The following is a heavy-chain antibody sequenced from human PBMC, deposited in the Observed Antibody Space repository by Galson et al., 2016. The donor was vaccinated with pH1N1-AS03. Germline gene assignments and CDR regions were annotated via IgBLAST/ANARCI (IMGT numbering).Heavy chain of an antibody. CDR1: GGSTSSSSYY. J-gene: IGHJ4*02. D-gene: IGHD1-1*01. CDR3: AMDTTTWMRFDY. Sequence: SETLSLTCSVSGGSTSSSSYYWGWVRQPPGRGLEWIGSISLSGSTYYSASLKSRVTISIDKSKNQFSLKLKSVTAADTAVYFCAMDTTTWMRFDYWGQGSLGLVSS. CDR2: ISLSGST. V-gene: IGHV4-39*07.